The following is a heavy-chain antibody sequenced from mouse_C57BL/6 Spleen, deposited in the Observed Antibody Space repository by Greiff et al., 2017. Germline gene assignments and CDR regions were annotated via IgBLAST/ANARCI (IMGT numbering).Heavy chain of an antibody. J-gene: IGHJ3*01. V-gene: IGHV2-2*01. D-gene: IGHD1-1*01. Sequence: QVQLKESGPGLVQPSQSLSITCTVSGFSLTSYGVHWVRQSPGKGLEWLGVIWSGGSTDYNAAFISRLSISKDNSKSQVFFKMNSLQADDTAIYYCARNTPPYGSSYWGFAYWGQGTLVTVSA. CDR2: IWSGGST. CDR3: ARNTPPYGSSYWGFAY. CDR1: GFSLTSYG.